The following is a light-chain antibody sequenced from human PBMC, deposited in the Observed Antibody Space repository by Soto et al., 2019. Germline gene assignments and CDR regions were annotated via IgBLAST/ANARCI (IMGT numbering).Light chain of an antibody. CDR2: WAS. V-gene: IGKV4-1*01. Sequence: DIVMTQSPDSLAVSLGERAVINCKTSQSLLYSSKNKNYLAWYQQKPGQPPKLLIYWASTRESGVPDRFSGSGSGTDFTLTISSLQAEDVAVYYCQQYYTTPPLNFGGGTKVEIK. CDR3: QQYYTTPPLN. CDR1: QSLLYSSKNKNY. J-gene: IGKJ4*01.